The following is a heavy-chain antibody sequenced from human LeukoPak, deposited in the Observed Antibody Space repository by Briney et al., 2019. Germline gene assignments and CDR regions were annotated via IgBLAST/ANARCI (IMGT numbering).Heavy chain of an antibody. Sequence: GGSLRLSCAASGFTFSSYSMNWVRQAPGKGLEWVSCISSSSSTIYYADSVKGRFTISRDNAKNSLYLQMNSLRAEDTAVYYCASLEAVAGTGYYGMDVWGQGTTVTVSS. CDR3: ASLEAVAGTGYYGMDV. D-gene: IGHD6-19*01. CDR2: ISSSSSTI. V-gene: IGHV3-48*04. J-gene: IGHJ6*02. CDR1: GFTFSSYS.